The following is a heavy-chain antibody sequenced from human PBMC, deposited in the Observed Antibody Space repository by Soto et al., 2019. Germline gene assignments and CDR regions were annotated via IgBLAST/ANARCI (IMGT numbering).Heavy chain of an antibody. CDR1: GYTFTTYG. V-gene: IGHV1-3*01. CDR2: IGADNGNT. Sequence: ASGKVSCKPSGYTFTTYGINWVRQAPGQGLEWMGWIGADNGNTKYSQKFQGRVTITRDTSASTAYMELSSLRSEDTAVYYCARPNYYDSSGYHYWGQGTLVTVSS. CDR3: ARPNYYDSSGYHY. J-gene: IGHJ4*02. D-gene: IGHD3-22*01.